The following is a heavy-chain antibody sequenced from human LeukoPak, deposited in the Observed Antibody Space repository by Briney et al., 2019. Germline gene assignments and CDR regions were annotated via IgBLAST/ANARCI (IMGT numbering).Heavy chain of an antibody. J-gene: IGHJ4*02. CDR3: TTDQSGESQMGAGMD. CDR1: GLTFSTYG. D-gene: IGHD3-10*01. V-gene: IGHV3-23*01. Sequence: GGSLRLSCAASGLTFSTYGMSWVRQAPGKGLEWVSAISGNGVSTYYADSVKGRFTISRDNSNNMLYVQMNSLRAEDTAVYYCTTDQSGESQMGAGMDWGQGTLVTVSS. CDR2: ISGNGVST.